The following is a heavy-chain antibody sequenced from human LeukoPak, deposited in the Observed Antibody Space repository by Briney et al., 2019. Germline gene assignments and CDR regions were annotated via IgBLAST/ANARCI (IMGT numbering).Heavy chain of an antibody. Sequence: GGSLRLSCAASGFTFSSYSMNWVRQAPGKGLEWVSSISSSSSNIYYADSVKGRFTISRDNAKNSLYLQMNSLRVEDTAVYYCAKDRSGSYGVVYDYWGQGTLVTVSS. CDR1: GFTFSSYS. CDR2: ISSSSSNI. J-gene: IGHJ4*02. D-gene: IGHD1-26*01. CDR3: AKDRSGSYGVVYDY. V-gene: IGHV3-21*01.